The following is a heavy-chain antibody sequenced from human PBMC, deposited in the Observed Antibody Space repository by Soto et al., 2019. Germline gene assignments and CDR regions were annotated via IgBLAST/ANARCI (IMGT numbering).Heavy chain of an antibody. V-gene: IGHV4-31*03. D-gene: IGHD3-9*01. Sequence: SETLSLTCTVSGGSISSGGYYWSWIRQHPGKGLEWIGYIYYSGSTYYNPSLKSRVTISMDTSKNQLSLNLRSVTAADTAVYYCARARVDILREVVKYNMDVWGPGATVTVSS. CDR3: ARARVDILREVVKYNMDV. CDR1: GGSISSGGYY. CDR2: IYYSGST. J-gene: IGHJ6*03.